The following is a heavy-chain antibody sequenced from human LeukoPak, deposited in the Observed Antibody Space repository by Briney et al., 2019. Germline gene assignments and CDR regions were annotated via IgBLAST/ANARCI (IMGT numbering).Heavy chain of an antibody. CDR3: AKLKRNLGPLWFDP. D-gene: IGHD1-26*01. J-gene: IGHJ5*02. CDR2: ISGSGGST. V-gene: IGHV3-23*01. CDR1: GFTFSSYV. Sequence: GGSLRLSCAASGFTFSSYVMSWVRQAPGKGLEWVSAISGSGGSTYYADSVKGRFTISRDNSKSTLYLQMNSLRAEDTAVYYCAKLKRNLGPLWFDPWGQGTLVTVSS.